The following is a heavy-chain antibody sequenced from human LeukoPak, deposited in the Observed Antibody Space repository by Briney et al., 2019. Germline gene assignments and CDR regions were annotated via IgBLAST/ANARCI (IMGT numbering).Heavy chain of an antibody. CDR2: TRYDGSEN. CDR3: AKDNSGWAFDY. V-gene: IGHV3-30*02. CDR1: VVTLCRSG. J-gene: IGHJ4*02. Sequence: GGSLRLSSVPPVVTLCRSGMHGVRPAPGRGRELMAITRYDGSENWSAASVKGPFTISRDNSKNTLYLQMITLRPEDTAVYYCAKDNSGWAFDYWGQGTLVTVSS. D-gene: IGHD6-19*01.